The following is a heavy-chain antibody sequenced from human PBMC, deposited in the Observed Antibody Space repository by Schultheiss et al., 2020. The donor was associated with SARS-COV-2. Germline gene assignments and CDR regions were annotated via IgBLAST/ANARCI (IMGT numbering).Heavy chain of an antibody. J-gene: IGHJ6*02. CDR3: TTIAVAGTLIGYYYYGMDV. V-gene: IGHV3-15*01. Sequence: GGSLRLSCAASGFTFSSYAMSWVRQAPGKGLEWVGRIKSKTDGGTTDYAAPVKGRFTISRDDSKNTLYLQMNSLKTEDTAVYYCTTIAVAGTLIGYYYYGMDVWGQETTVTVSS. D-gene: IGHD6-19*01. CDR2: IKSKTDGGTT. CDR1: GFTFSSYA.